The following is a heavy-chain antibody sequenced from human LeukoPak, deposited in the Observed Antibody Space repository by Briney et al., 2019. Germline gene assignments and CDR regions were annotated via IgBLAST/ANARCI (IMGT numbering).Heavy chain of an antibody. CDR3: AKDIVVVPAAPSYYYYYGMDV. CDR1: GFTFRSYA. Sequence: GGSLRLSCAASGFTFRSYAMSWVRQAPGKGLEWVAVISYDGSNKYYADSVKGRFTISRDNSKNTLYLQMNSLRAEDTAVYYCAKDIVVVPAAPSYYYYYGMDVWGQGTTVTVSS. CDR2: ISYDGSNK. D-gene: IGHD2-2*01. J-gene: IGHJ6*02. V-gene: IGHV3-30*18.